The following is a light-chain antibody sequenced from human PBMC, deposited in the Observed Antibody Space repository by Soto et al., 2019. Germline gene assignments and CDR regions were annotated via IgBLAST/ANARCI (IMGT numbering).Light chain of an antibody. Sequence: DIVLTQSPGTLSVSPGERATLSCMASQSVSSNLAWYQQKPGQAPRLLIYGASTRATGIPARFSGSGSGTDFTLTISSLEPEDSAVYYCQQRSNWPSITFGQGTRLEIK. V-gene: IGKV3-11*01. J-gene: IGKJ5*01. CDR1: QSVSSN. CDR3: QQRSNWPSIT. CDR2: GAS.